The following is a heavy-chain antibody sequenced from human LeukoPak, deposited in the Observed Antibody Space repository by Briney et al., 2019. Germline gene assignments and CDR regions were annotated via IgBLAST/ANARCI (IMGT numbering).Heavy chain of an antibody. Sequence: GASVKVSCKASGYTFTSYGISWVRQALGQGLEWMGWISAYNGNTNYAQKLQGRVTMTTDTSTSTAYMELRSLRSDDTAVYYCARSERLLWFGELTINNWFDPWGQGTLVTVSS. CDR2: ISAYNGNT. CDR3: ARSERLLWFGELTINNWFDP. D-gene: IGHD3-10*01. CDR1: GYTFTSYG. V-gene: IGHV1-18*01. J-gene: IGHJ5*02.